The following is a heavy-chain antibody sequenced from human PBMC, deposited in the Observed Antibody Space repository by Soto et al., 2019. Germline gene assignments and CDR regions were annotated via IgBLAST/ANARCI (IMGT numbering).Heavy chain of an antibody. CDR2: IYSGGTT. V-gene: IGHV3-66*01. Sequence: PGGSMRLSCAASGINGSSNYMSWVRQAPGKGLEWVSVIYSGGTTYYADSVKGRFTISRDNSKNTLYLQMNSLRAEDTAVYYCARNSGWDTPMVHWGQGTLVTVSS. J-gene: IGHJ4*02. CDR1: GINGSSNY. D-gene: IGHD5-18*01. CDR3: ARNSGWDTPMVH.